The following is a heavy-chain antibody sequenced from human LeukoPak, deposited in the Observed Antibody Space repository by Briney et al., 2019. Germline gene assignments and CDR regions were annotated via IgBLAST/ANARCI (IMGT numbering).Heavy chain of an antibody. J-gene: IGHJ5*02. CDR2: IYHSGTT. V-gene: IGHV4-38-2*02. D-gene: IGHD1-26*01. Sequence: SGTLSLTCTVSAYSISDGWVWGMIRQPPGKGLEWSGSIYHSGTTYYNPSLKSRVTMSVDTSNNQFSLKLTSVTAADTAMYYCSRLSHVAGAPKVSWFDPWGQGTLVTVSS. CDR3: SRLSHVAGAPKVSWFDP. CDR1: AYSISDGWV.